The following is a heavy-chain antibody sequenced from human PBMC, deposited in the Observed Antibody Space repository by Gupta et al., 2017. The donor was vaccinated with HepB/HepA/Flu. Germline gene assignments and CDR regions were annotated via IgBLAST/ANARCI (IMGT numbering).Heavy chain of an antibody. D-gene: IGHD7-27*01. V-gene: IGHV3-30*18. Sequence: QVQLVESGGGVVQPGRSLRLSCAASGFPFSSYGMHWVRQAPGKGLEWVAVISYDGSNKYYADSVKGRFTISRDNSKNTLYLQMNSLRAEDTAVYYCAKEVWAGYFDYWGQGTLVTVSS. J-gene: IGHJ4*02. CDR1: GFPFSSYG. CDR3: AKEVWAGYFDY. CDR2: ISYDGSNK.